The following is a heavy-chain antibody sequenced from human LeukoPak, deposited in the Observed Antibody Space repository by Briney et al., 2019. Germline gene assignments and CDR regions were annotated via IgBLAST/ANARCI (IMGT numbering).Heavy chain of an antibody. J-gene: IGHJ6*03. CDR2: ISQRQIT. CDR1: SHSITNNYF. CDR3: VSHETPYYYIDV. V-gene: IGHV4-38-2*02. Sequence: SSETLSLTCTVSSHSITNNYFGWIRQSPGKGLEWIGSISQRQITYYSPSLRSRVTVSRETSNKQFSLRLTSVTAGDTAIYYCVSHETPYYYIDVWGKGTPVTISS.